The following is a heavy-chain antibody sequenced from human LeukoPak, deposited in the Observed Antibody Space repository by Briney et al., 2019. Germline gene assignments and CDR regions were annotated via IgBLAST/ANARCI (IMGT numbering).Heavy chain of an antibody. CDR2: INHSGST. J-gene: IGHJ6*02. CDR1: GGSFSGYY. CDR3: ARGDIVVVPAAIGRVGYYYYYGMDV. V-gene: IGHV4-34*01. D-gene: IGHD2-2*01. Sequence: SETLSLTCAVYGGSFSGYYWSWIRQPPGKGLEWIGEINHSGSTNYNPSLKSRVTISVDTSKNQFSLKLSSVTAADTAVYYWARGDIVVVPAAIGRVGYYYYYGMDVWGQGTTVTVSS.